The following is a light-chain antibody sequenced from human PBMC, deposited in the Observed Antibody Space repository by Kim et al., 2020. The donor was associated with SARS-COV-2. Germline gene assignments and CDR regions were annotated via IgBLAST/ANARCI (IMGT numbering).Light chain of an antibody. CDR3: GADHGSGSKFVVL. Sequence: TSTLGSGYSNVKVDWYQERPGKGPRFVMRVGTGGIVGSKGDGIPDRFSVFGSGLNRYLTIKNIQEEDESDYHCGADHGSGSKFVVLFGGGTQLTVL. V-gene: IGLV9-49*01. CDR1: SGYSNVK. J-gene: IGLJ2*01. CDR2: VGTGGIVG.